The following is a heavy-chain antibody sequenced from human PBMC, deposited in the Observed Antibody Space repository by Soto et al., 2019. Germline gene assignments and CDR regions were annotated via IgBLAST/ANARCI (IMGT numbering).Heavy chain of an antibody. D-gene: IGHD1-26*01. CDR2: INSGSTTI. CDR3: ARRGSGSYYDY. V-gene: IGHV3-48*01. CDR1: GFTFSSHS. J-gene: IGHJ4*02. Sequence: GGSLRLSCAASGFTFSSHSMNWVRQAPGKGLEWLSYINSGSTTIYYADSVKGRFTISRDNSKNTLYLQMNSLRAEDTAVYYCARRGSGSYYDYWGQGTLVTVSS.